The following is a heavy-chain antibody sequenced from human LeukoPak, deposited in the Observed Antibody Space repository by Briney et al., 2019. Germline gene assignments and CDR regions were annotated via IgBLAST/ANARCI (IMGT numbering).Heavy chain of an antibody. CDR2: INHSGST. V-gene: IGHV4-34*01. J-gene: IGHJ4*02. CDR3: ARVPGIAMAGTLGYFDY. Sequence: PSETLSLTCTVSGGSIRTYYWSWIRQPPGKGLEWIGEINHSGSTNYNPSLKSRVTISVDTSKNQFSLKLSSVTAADTAVYYCARVPGIAMAGTLGYFDYWGQGTLVTVSS. D-gene: IGHD6-19*01. CDR1: GGSIRTYY.